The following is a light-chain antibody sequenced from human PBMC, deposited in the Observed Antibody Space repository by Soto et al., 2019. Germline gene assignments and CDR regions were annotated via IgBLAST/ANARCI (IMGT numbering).Light chain of an antibody. CDR3: QQRNLWPPVT. CDR1: QSVSSY. J-gene: IGKJ5*01. CDR2: DTS. V-gene: IGKV3-11*01. Sequence: IVLTQSAATLSLSPGKSATFSCRASQSVSSYLAWYQQRPGQAPRLLIYDTSNRATGIPARFSGSGSGTDFTLTISSLEPEDFAVYYCQQRNLWPPVTFGQGTRLEIK.